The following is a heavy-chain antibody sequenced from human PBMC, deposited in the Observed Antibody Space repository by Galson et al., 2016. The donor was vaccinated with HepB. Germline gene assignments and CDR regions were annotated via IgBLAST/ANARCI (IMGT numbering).Heavy chain of an antibody. CDR2: IKSNSDGGTR. V-gene: IGHV3-15*01. CDR1: GFTFSNYG. J-gene: IGHJ4*02. Sequence: SLRLSCAASGFTFSNYGMHWVRQAPGKGLEWVARIKSNSDGGTRDYAAPVRARFVISRDDSNNTLYLEMHGLTAEDTAVYYCVTGPFDYWGQGSLVVVS. CDR3: VTGPFDY.